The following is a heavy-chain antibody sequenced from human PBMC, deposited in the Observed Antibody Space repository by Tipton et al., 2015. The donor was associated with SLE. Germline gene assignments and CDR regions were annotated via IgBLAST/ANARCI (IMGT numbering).Heavy chain of an antibody. J-gene: IGHJ5*02. CDR2: IYYSGST. CDR3: ARDPQTYHNFWGAYHWFDP. V-gene: IGHV4-39*07. CDR1: GGSIGSSSYY. D-gene: IGHD3-16*01. Sequence: TLSLTCTVSGGSIGSSSYYWCWMRQPPGKGLEWIGSIYYSGSTHYNPYLRSRVTISIDTSNNQFSPKLSSVTAADTAVYYCARDPQTYHNFWGAYHWFDPWGQGTLVTVSS.